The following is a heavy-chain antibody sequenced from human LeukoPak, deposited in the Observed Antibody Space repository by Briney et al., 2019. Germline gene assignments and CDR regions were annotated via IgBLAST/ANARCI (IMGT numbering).Heavy chain of an antibody. CDR3: ARDRGYSSSSGVHFDY. D-gene: IGHD6-6*01. CDR2: INHSGST. V-gene: IGHV4-34*01. CDR1: GGSFSGYY. Sequence: SETLSLTCAVYGGSFSGYYWSWLRQPPGKGLEWIGEINHSGSTNYNPSLRSRVTISVDTSKNQFSLKLSSVTAADTAVYYCARDRGYSSSSGVHFDYWGQGTLVTVSS. J-gene: IGHJ4*02.